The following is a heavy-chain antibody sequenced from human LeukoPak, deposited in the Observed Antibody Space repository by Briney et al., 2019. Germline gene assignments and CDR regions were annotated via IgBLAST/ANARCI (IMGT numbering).Heavy chain of an antibody. CDR3: ARQRGSGSSYESRLDY. D-gene: IGHD1-26*01. Sequence: SETLSLTCTVSGDSISSSSYYWGWIRQPPGKGLEWIGSIYYSGSTYYNPSLKSRVTISVDTSKNQFSLKLSSVTAADTAVYYCARQRGSGSSYESRLDYWGQGTLVTVSS. V-gene: IGHV4-39*01. J-gene: IGHJ4*02. CDR1: GDSISSSSYY. CDR2: IYYSGST.